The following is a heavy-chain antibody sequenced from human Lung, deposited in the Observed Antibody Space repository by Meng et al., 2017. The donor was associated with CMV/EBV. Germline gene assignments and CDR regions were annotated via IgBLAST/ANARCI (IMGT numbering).Heavy chain of an antibody. J-gene: IGHJ6*02. V-gene: IGHV3-21*06. Sequence: GGSLRLXXAASGFTFSYYSMNWVRQAPGKGLEWVSSVSSSSSHIYYSDSVRGRFTISRDNAKNSLYLQMDSLRAGDTGVYYCARPTGVDGMDVWGQGTTVTVSS. CDR2: VSSSSSHI. CDR1: GFTFSYYS. CDR3: ARPTGVDGMDV. D-gene: IGHD7-27*01.